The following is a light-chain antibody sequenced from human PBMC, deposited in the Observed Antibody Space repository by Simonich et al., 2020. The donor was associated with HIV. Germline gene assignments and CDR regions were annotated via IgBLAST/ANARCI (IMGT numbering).Light chain of an antibody. CDR2: AAS. J-gene: IGKJ4*01. CDR1: QSITNY. Sequence: DIHMTQSPSSLSASVGDRFTITCRASQSITNYLNWFQQKPGKAPRLLIYAASSLQSGVPSRFSGSGSGTDFTLSISSLQPEDFATYYCQQSYNTLLTFGGGTKVEIK. CDR3: QQSYNTLLT. V-gene: IGKV1-39*01.